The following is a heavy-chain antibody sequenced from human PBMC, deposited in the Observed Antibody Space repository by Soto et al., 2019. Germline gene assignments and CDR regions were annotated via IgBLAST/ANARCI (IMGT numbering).Heavy chain of an antibody. D-gene: IGHD3-9*01. V-gene: IGHV3-30*18. CDR3: ANSPHNHIILTGPRNYYGMDV. CDR1: GFTFSSYG. J-gene: IGHJ6*02. Sequence: GGSLRLSCAASGFTFSSYGMHWVRQAPGKGLEWVAVISYDGSNKYYADSVKGRFTISRDNSKNTLYLQMNSLRAEDTAVYYCANSPHNHIILTGPRNYYGMDVWGQGTTVTVSS. CDR2: ISYDGSNK.